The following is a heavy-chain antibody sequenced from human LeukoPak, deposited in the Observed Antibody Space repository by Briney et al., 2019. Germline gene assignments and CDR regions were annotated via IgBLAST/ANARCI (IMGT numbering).Heavy chain of an antibody. V-gene: IGHV1-69*13. J-gene: IGHJ5*02. Sequence: SVKVSCRASGGTFSSYTISWVRQAPGQGLEWMGGIIPIFGTANYAQKFQGRVTITADESTSTAYMELSSLRSEDTAVYYCARAPIEYSSSSWFDPWGQGTLVTVSS. D-gene: IGHD6-6*01. CDR1: GGTFSSYT. CDR3: ARAPIEYSSSSWFDP. CDR2: IIPIFGTA.